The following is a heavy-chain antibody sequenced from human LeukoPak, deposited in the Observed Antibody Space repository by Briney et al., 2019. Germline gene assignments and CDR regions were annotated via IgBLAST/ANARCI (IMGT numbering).Heavy chain of an antibody. Sequence: PGGSLRLSCAASGFTFSSYAMHWVRQAPGKGLEWVSVISYDGSDKYYADSVKGRFTISRDNSKNTVYLQMNSLRPEDTAVYYCVRVPYYYYYYMDVWGKGTTVTVSS. CDR3: VRVPYYYYYYMDV. V-gene: IGHV3-30*01. CDR2: ISYDGSDK. J-gene: IGHJ6*03. CDR1: GFTFSSYA.